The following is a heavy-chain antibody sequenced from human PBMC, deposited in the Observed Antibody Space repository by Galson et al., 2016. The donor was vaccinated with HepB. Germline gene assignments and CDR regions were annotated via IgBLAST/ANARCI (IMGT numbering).Heavy chain of an antibody. D-gene: IGHD1-26*01. V-gene: IGHV7-4-1*02. Sequence: SVKVSCKVSGYTFTSYAMNWVRQAPGQGLGWMGWINTNTGNPTYAQDFTGRLVFSLDTSASTTYLQISSLKAEDTAIYYCARDGGTYPYQFDYWGQGTLVTVSS. CDR2: INTNTGNP. CDR3: ARDGGTYPYQFDY. J-gene: IGHJ4*02. CDR1: GYTFTSYA.